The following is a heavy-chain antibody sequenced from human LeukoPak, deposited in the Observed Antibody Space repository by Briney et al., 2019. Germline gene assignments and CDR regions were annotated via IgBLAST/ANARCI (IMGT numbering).Heavy chain of an antibody. D-gene: IGHD6-13*01. J-gene: IGHJ6*02. V-gene: IGHV4-34*01. CDR2: INHSGST. CDR1: GGSFSGYY. Sequence: PSETLSLTCAVYGGSFSGYYWSWVRQPPGKGLEWIGEINHSGSTNYNPSLKSRVTISVDTSKNQFSLKLSSVNAADTAVYYCARAGIESSQYFHYAMDVWGPGTTVTVSS. CDR3: ARAGIESSQYFHYAMDV.